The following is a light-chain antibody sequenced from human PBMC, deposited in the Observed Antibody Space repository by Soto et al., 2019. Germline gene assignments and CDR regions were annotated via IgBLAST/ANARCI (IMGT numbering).Light chain of an antibody. V-gene: IGKV3-20*01. CDR3: QQYGISLWT. Sequence: EIVWTKSTGTLSLAPGERATLSCRASQSVSSSYFAWYQQKPGQAPRLLIYGASSRATGIPDRFSGSGSGTDFTLTISRLEPEDFAVYYCQQYGISLWTFCQVAKVDIK. CDR2: GAS. CDR1: QSVSSSY. J-gene: IGKJ1*01.